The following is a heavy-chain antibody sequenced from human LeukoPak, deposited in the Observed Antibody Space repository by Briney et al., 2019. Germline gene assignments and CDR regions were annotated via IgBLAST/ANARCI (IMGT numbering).Heavy chain of an antibody. V-gene: IGHV4-34*01. D-gene: IGHD5-18*01. J-gene: IGHJ6*03. CDR1: GGSFSGYY. CDR2: INHSGST. CDR3: ARSRGYSYGNYYYYMDV. Sequence: SETLSLTCAVYGGSFSGYYWSWIRQPPGEGLEWIGEINHSGSTNYNPSLKSRVTISVDTSKNQFSLKLSSVTAADTAVYYCARSRGYSYGNYYYYMDVWGKGTTVTVSS.